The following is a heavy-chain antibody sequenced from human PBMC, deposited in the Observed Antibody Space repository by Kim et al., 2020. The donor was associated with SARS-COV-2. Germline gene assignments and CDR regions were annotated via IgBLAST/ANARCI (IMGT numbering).Heavy chain of an antibody. CDR2: IYSGGST. V-gene: IGHV3-53*01. CDR3: AREEWTDYYYYGMDV. D-gene: IGHD3-3*01. CDR1: GFTVSSNY. J-gene: IGHJ6*02. Sequence: GGSLRLSCAASGFTVSSNYMSWVRQAPGKGLEWVSVIYSGGSTYYADSVKGRFTISRDNSKNTLYLQMNSLRAEDTAVYYCAREEWTDYYYYGMDVWGQGTTVTVSS.